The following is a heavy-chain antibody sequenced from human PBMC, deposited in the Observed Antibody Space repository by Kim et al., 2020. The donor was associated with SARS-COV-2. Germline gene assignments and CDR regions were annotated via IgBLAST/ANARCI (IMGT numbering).Heavy chain of an antibody. D-gene: IGHD3-3*01. CDR3: ARGLTIFGVVITHFDY. J-gene: IGHJ4*02. V-gene: IGHV4-31*02. Sequence: SLKSRVTISVDPSKNQFSLKLSSVTAADTAVYYCARGLTIFGVVITHFDYWGQGTLVTVSS.